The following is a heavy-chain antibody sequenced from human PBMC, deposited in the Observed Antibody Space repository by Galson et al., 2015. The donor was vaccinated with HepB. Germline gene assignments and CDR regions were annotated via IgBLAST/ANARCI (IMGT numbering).Heavy chain of an antibody. V-gene: IGHV3-48*02. CDR3: ARDYYGDYYGGV. CDR2: ISSASDSI. CDR1: GFTLSDYS. D-gene: IGHD4-17*01. Sequence: SLRLSCATSGFTLSDYSMNWVRQAPGKGLEWIAYISSASDSIYYADSVRGRFTISRDNAKNSLSLQMNSLRDKDTAVYYCARDYYGDYYGGVWGQGTMVTVSS. J-gene: IGHJ3*01.